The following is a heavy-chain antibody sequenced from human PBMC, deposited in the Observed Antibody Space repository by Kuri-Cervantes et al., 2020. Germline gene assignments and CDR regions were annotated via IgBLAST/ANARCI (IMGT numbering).Heavy chain of an antibody. CDR1: GFTFDDYA. Sequence: GGSLRLSCAASGFTFDDYAMHWVRQAPGKGLEWVSSISSSSNYIYYADSVMGRFTISRDNAKNSLYLQMNSLRAEDTAVYYCARDQGIPAAASDDDWFDPWGQGTLVPSPQ. CDR2: ISSSSNYI. J-gene: IGHJ5*02. CDR3: ARDQGIPAAASDDDWFDP. D-gene: IGHD2-2*01. V-gene: IGHV3-21*01.